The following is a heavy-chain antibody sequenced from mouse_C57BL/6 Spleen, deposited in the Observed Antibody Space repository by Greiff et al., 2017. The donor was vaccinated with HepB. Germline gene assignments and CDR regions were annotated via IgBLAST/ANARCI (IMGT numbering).Heavy chain of an antibody. CDR3: VRPWYYDALFAY. V-gene: IGHV10-1*01. D-gene: IGHD2-4*01. J-gene: IGHJ3*01. Sequence: EVQLVESGGGLVQPKGSLKLSCAASGFSFNTYAMNWVRQAPGKGLEWVARIRSKSNNYATYYADSVKDRFTISRDDSESMLYLQMNNLKTEDTAMYYCVRPWYYDALFAYWGQGTLVTVSA. CDR2: IRSKSNNYAT. CDR1: GFSFNTYA.